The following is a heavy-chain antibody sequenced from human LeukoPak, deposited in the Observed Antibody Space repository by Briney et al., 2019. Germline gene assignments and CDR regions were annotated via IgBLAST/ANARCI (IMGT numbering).Heavy chain of an antibody. CDR2: IYYSGST. D-gene: IGHD3-10*01. CDR3: ASSFKDGWFGIDY. CDR1: GGSISSSSYY. J-gene: IGHJ4*02. Sequence: SETLSLTCTVSGGSISSSSYYWGWIRQPPGTGLEWIGSIYYSGSTYYNPSLKSRATISVDTSKNQFSLKLSSVTAADTAVYYCASSFKDGWFGIDYWGQGTLVTVSS. V-gene: IGHV4-39*01.